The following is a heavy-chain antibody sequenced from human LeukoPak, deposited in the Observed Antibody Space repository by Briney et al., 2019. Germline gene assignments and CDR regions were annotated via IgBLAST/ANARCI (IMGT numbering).Heavy chain of an antibody. D-gene: IGHD2-2*01. Sequence: GGSLRLSCAASGFTFSSYAMHWVRQAPGKGVEWVAVISYDGSNKYYADSVKGRFTISRDNSKNTLYLQMNSLRAEDTAVYYCAREGSGSIVVVPAAMIEAFDIWGQGTMVTVSS. V-gene: IGHV3-30*04. CDR3: AREGSGSIVVVPAAMIEAFDI. CDR2: ISYDGSNK. CDR1: GFTFSSYA. J-gene: IGHJ3*02.